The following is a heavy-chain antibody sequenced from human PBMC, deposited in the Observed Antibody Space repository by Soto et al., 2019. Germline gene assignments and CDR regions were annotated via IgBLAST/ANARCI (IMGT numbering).Heavy chain of an antibody. D-gene: IGHD2-8*01. CDR1: GYTFTSYY. CDR2: IDPSGGST. V-gene: IGHV1-46*01. CDR3: ARDPYHVLMVNAPNLYGMDV. J-gene: IGHJ6*02. Sequence: GASVKVSCKASGYTFTSYYMHWVRQAPGQGLEWMGIIDPSGGSTSYAQKFQGRVTMTRDTSTSTVYMELSSLRSDDTAVYYCARDPYHVLMVNAPNLYGMDVWGQGTTVTVSS.